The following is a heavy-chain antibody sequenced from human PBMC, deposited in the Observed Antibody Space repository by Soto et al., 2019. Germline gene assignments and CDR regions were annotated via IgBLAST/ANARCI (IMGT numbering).Heavy chain of an antibody. CDR2: IIPIFGTA. D-gene: IGHD3-22*01. CDR3: ARGYYHSSGYYYDYYYYGMDV. J-gene: IGHJ6*02. CDR1: GGTFSSYA. V-gene: IGHV1-69*01. Sequence: QEQLVQSGAEVKKPGSSVKVSCKASGGTFSSYAISWVRQAPGQGLEWMGGIIPIFGTANYAQKFQGRVTITADESTSTAYMELSSLRSEDTAVYYCARGYYHSSGYYYDYYYYGMDVCGQGTTVTVSS.